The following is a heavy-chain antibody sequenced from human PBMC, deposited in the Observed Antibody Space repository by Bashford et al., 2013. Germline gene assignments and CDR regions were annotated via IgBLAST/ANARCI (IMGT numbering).Heavy chain of an antibody. Sequence: SETLSLTCTVSGASISTNYYYWGWIRQPPGKGLEWIGSLHYSGTTYFSPSLKSRVTMSVDTSKNQFSLALTSVTAADTAVYYCVRDTRYYGGMDVWGQGTTVTVSS. V-gene: IGHV4-39*07. J-gene: IGHJ6*02. CDR3: VRDTRYYGGMDV. CDR1: GASISTNYYY. CDR2: LHYSGTT. D-gene: IGHD3-16*01.